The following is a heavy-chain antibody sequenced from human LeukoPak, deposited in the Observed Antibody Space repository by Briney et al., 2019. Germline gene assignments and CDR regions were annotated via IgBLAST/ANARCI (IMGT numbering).Heavy chain of an antibody. V-gene: IGHV3-7*02. CDR2: IKHDGSEI. D-gene: IGHD6-13*01. CDR3: VGAAADTTPRP. J-gene: IGHJ4*02. CDR1: GFTFSSYW. Sequence: GGSLRLSCAASGFTFSSYWMSWARQAPGKGLEWVANIKHDGSEIYYVDSVKGRFTISRDNAKNTLYLQMNSLRAEDTAVYYCVGAAADTTPRPWGQGTLVTVSS.